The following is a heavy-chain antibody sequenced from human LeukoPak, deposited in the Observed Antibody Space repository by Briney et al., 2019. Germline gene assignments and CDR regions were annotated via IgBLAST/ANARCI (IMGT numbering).Heavy chain of an antibody. J-gene: IGHJ6*03. CDR2: INHSGST. V-gene: IGHV4-34*01. CDR1: GGSFSGYY. CDR3: ARGISVVPAAPYYYYYYYMDV. Sequence: PSETLSLTCAVYGGSFSGYYWSWIRQPPGKGLECLGEINHSGSTNYNPSLKSRVTISVDTSKNQFSLKLSSLTAADTAVYYCARGISVVPAAPYYYYYYYMDVWGKGTTVTVSS. D-gene: IGHD2-2*01.